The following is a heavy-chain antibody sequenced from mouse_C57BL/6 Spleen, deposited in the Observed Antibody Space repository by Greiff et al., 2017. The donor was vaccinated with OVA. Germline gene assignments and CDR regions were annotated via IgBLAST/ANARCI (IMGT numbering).Heavy chain of an antibody. CDR3: ARRGLLAWFAY. CDR1: GYTFTSYW. D-gene: IGHD1-1*01. J-gene: IGHJ3*01. CDR2: IDPSDGET. Sequence: VQLQQPGAELVRPGSSVKLSCKASGYTFTSYWMHWVKQRPIQGLEWIGNIDPSDGETHYNQKFKDKATLTVDKSSSPADMHISRLTSEDAGVYYCARRGLLAWFAYWGQGTLVTVSA. V-gene: IGHV1-52*01.